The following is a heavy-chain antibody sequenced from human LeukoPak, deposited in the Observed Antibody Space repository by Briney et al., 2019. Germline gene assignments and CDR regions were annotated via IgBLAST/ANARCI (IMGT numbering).Heavy chain of an antibody. V-gene: IGHV1-18*01. J-gene: IGHJ4*02. CDR3: ARDLRVDGSGSYSYFDY. D-gene: IGHD3-10*01. CDR1: GYIFTTYG. CDR2: ISAYNGNT. Sequence: GASVKVSCKASGYIFTTYGISWVRQAPGQGLEWMGWISAYNGNTNYAQKLQGRVTMTTDTSTSTAYMELRSLRSVDTAVYYCARDLRVDGSGSYSYFDYWGQGTLVTVSS.